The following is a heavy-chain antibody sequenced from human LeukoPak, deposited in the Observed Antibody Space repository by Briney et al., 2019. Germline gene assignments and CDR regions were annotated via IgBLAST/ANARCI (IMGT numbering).Heavy chain of an antibody. CDR1: GYTFTSYD. V-gene: IGHV1-18*01. CDR3: ARNAQNNYYDTARSFFDP. CDR2: ISGYNDIT. J-gene: IGHJ5*02. D-gene: IGHD3-22*01. Sequence: SVKVSCKASGYTFTSYDISWVRQAPGQGLEWMGWISGYNDITNYAHKLQGRVTMTKDTSTSTAYMELRGLRADDTAVYYCARNAQNNYYDTARSFFDPWGQGSLVTVSS.